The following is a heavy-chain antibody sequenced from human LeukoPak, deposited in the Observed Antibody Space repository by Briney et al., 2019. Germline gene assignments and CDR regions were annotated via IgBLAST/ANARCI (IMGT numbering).Heavy chain of an antibody. Sequence: SETLSLTCAVSGGSFSGYYWSWIRQPPGKGLEWIGEINHSGSTDYNPSLKSRVTISIDKSKNHFSLKLTSVTAADTAIYYCARDTYNWNVDAFDPWGQGTLVTVSS. CDR1: GGSFSGYY. CDR3: ARDTYNWNVDAFDP. D-gene: IGHD1-20*01. CDR2: INHSGST. V-gene: IGHV4-34*01. J-gene: IGHJ5*02.